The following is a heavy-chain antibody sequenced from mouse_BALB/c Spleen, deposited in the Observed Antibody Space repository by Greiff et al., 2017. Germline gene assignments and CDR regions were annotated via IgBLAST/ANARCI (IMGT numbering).Heavy chain of an antibody. CDR2: IWTGGGT. D-gene: IGHD2-14*01. Sequence: VKLVESGPGLVAPSQSLSITCTVSGFSLTSYDISWIRQPPGKGLEWLGVIWTGGGTNYNSAFMSRLSISKDNSKSQVFLKMNRLQTDDTARYYCVRNRYDEGGAYWGQGTLVTVSA. CDR3: VRNRYDEGGAY. CDR1: GFSLTSYD. J-gene: IGHJ3*01. V-gene: IGHV2-9-2*01.